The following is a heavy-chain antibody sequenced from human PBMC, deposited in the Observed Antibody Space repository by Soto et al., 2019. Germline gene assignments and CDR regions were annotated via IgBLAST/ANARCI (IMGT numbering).Heavy chain of an antibody. J-gene: IGHJ4*02. D-gene: IGHD2-15*01. CDR2: IYYSGST. V-gene: IGHV4-39*01. CDR1: GGSISSSSYY. CDR3: ARRSSGIIDS. Sequence: PSETLSLTCSVSGGSISSSSYYWAWIRQPPGKGLEWIGSIYYSGSTYDNPSLKSRVTISVDTSKNQFSLKLSSVTAADSAVYYCARRSSGIIDSWGQGTQVTVSS.